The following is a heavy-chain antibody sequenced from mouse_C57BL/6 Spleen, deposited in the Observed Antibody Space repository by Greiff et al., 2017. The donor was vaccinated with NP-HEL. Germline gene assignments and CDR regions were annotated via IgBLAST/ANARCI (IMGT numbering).Heavy chain of an antibody. Sequence: EVQGVESGAELVKPGASVKLSCTASGFNIKDYYMHWVKQRTEQGLEWIGRIDPEDGETKYAPKFQGKATITADTSSNTAYLQLSSLTSEDTAVYYWSRRGVYCYDDAMDYWGQGTSVTVSS. J-gene: IGHJ4*01. V-gene: IGHV14-2*01. CDR1: GFNIKDYY. CDR2: IDPEDGET. D-gene: IGHD2-12*01. CDR3: SRRGVYCYDDAMDY.